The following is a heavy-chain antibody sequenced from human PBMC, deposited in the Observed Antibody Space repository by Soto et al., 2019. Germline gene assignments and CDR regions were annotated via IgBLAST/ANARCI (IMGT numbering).Heavy chain of an antibody. CDR1: GGSISSGGYS. CDR3: ARAATYDFWSGPLFDY. Sequence: SETLSLTCAVSGGSISSGGYSWSWIRQPPGKGLEWIGYIYHSGSTYYNPSLKSRVTISVDTSKNQFSLKLSSVTAADTAVYYCARAATYDFWSGPLFDYWGQGTLVTVSS. CDR2: IYHSGST. V-gene: IGHV4-30-2*05. J-gene: IGHJ4*02. D-gene: IGHD3-3*01.